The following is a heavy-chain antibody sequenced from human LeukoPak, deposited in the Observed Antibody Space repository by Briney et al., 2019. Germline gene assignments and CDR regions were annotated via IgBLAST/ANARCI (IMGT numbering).Heavy chain of an antibody. D-gene: IGHD3-22*01. CDR1: GGSIRSSYYY. V-gene: IGHV4-39*01. Sequence: SETLSLTCTVSGGSIRSSYYYWGWIRQPPGKGLEWIGSIYDSGSTYYNPSLKSRVTISVDTSKNQFSLKLNSVTAADTAVYYCARSGIDSSGYWTPYYYYGMDVWGQGTTVTVSS. CDR3: ARSGIDSSGYWTPYYYYGMDV. CDR2: IYDSGST. J-gene: IGHJ6*02.